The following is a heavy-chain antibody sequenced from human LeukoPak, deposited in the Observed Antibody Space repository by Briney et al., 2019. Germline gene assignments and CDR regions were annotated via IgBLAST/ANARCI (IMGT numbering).Heavy chain of an antibody. CDR2: IYYSGST. Sequence: PSETLSLTCTVSGGSISSYYWSWIRQPPGKGLEWIGYIYYSGSTNYNPSLKSRVTISVDTSKNQFSLKLASVTAADTAVYYCARAGHGSGSSVDYWGQGILVTVSS. J-gene: IGHJ4*02. CDR1: GGSISSYY. V-gene: IGHV4-59*12. D-gene: IGHD3-10*01. CDR3: ARAGHGSGSSVDY.